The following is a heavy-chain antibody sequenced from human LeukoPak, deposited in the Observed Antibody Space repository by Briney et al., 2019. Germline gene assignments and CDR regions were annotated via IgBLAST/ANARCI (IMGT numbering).Heavy chain of an antibody. Sequence: GGSLRLSCAASGFTFSNDVMHWVRQAPGKGLEWVAVISYDGSNKYYADSVKGRFTISRDNSKNTLYLQMNSLRAEDTAVYYCASAYYDILTGYYHEFDYWGQGTLVTVSS. J-gene: IGHJ4*02. CDR1: GFTFSNDV. D-gene: IGHD3-9*01. CDR3: ASAYYDILTGYYHEFDY. V-gene: IGHV3-30-3*01. CDR2: ISYDGSNK.